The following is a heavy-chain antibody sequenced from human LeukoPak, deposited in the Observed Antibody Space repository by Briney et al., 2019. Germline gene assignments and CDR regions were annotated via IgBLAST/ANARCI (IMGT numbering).Heavy chain of an antibody. J-gene: IGHJ4*02. CDR2: ISNSDGSS. CDR1: GLAFNSFA. CDR3: AKSLGVGGYTRYKGFDQ. D-gene: IGHD3-16*02. V-gene: IGHV3-23*01. Sequence: RGSLRLSCAASGLAFNSFAMNWVRQAPGKGLEWVSSISNSDGSSHYADFVKGRFTISRDNSKNTLHLQMNSLRAEDTAVYYCAKSLGVGGYTRYKGFDQWGQGTLVTVSS.